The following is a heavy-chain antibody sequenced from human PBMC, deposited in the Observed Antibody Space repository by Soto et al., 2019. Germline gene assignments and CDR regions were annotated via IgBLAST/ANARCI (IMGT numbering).Heavy chain of an antibody. CDR3: ARTDYGSGSSPQFDY. D-gene: IGHD3-10*01. Sequence: QLQLQESGPGLVKPSETLSLTCTVSGGSISSSSYYWGWIRQPPGKGLEWIGSIYYSGSTYYNPSLKSRVTISVDTSKNQFSLKLSSVTAADTAVHYCARTDYGSGSSPQFDYWGQGTLVTVSS. J-gene: IGHJ4*02. CDR1: GGSISSSSYY. CDR2: IYYSGST. V-gene: IGHV4-39*01.